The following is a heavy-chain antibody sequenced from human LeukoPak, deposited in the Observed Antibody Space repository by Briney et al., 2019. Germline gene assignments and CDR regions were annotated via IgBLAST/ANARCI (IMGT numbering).Heavy chain of an antibody. Sequence: PSETLSLTCAVYGGSFSGYYWSWIRQPPGMGLEWIGTMFYTGTTYNNPSLKSRVSISVDTSKNQFSLKLSSVTAADTAVYYCARVLRYCSGGNCYSGGLGYMDVWGKGTTVTISS. V-gene: IGHV4-34*12. CDR3: ARVLRYCSGGNCYSGGLGYMDV. D-gene: IGHD2-15*01. CDR2: MFYTGTT. J-gene: IGHJ6*03. CDR1: GGSFSGYY.